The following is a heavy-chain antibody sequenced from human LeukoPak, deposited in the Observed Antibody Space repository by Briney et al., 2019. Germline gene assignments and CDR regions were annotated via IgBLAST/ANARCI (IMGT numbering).Heavy chain of an antibody. D-gene: IGHD2-2*01. CDR2: ISSSSSYI. CDR3: ARDGWNRYCSSTSCFSYYFDY. V-gene: IGHV3-21*01. J-gene: IGHJ4*02. CDR1: GFTFSSYS. Sequence: RAGGSLRLSCAASGFTFSSYSMNWVRQAPGKGLEWVSSISSSSSYIYYADSVKGRFTISRDNAKNSLYLQMNSLRAEDTAVYYCARDGWNRYCSSTSCFSYYFDYWGQGTLVTVSS.